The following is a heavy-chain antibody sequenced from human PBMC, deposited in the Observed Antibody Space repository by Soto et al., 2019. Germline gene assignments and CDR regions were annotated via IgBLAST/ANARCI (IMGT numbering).Heavy chain of an antibody. Sequence: KQSQTLSLTCAISGDSVSSNSAAWNWIRQSPSRGLEWLGRTYYRSKWYNDYAVSVKSRITINPDTSKNQFSLQLNSVTPEDTAVYDCARDYGGLTGDHLGAFDIWGQGTMVTVAS. V-gene: IGHV6-1*01. J-gene: IGHJ3*02. CDR3: ARDYGGLTGDHLGAFDI. CDR2: TYYRSKWYN. CDR1: GDSVSSNSAA. D-gene: IGHD7-27*01.